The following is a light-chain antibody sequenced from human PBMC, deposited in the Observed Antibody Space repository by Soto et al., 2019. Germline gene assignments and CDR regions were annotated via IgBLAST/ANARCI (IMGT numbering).Light chain of an antibody. CDR1: QSIGNY. CDR3: QQNYSPPPIT. V-gene: IGKV1-39*01. CDR2: AAS. Sequence: DIQMTQSPSSLSASVGDRVTITCRASQSIGNYLNWYQQKPGKAPRLLIYAASSLQSGVPSRFSGSGFGTYFTLTISSLQPEDSATYLCQQNYSPPPITFGQGTRLEIK. J-gene: IGKJ5*01.